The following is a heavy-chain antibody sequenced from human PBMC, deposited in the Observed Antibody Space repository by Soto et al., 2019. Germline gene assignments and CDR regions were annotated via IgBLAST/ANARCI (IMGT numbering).Heavy chain of an antibody. CDR2: ISGSGDNT. CDR3: SKNQVPDTVAAAGS. CDR1: EVTLNSYG. V-gene: IGHV3-23*01. D-gene: IGHD6-13*01. J-gene: IGHJ4*02. Sequence: SLRHGCAAAEVTLNSYGISCVRQAPGKGLEWVSAISGSGDNTYYADAVKGRFTISRDNSKNTMYLQMNSLRAEDTAVYYCSKNQVPDTVAAAGSWGQGTLVTVSS.